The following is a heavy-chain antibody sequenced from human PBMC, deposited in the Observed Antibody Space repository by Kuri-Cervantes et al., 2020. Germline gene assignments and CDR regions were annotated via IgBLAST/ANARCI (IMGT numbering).Heavy chain of an antibody. V-gene: IGHV3-23*01. J-gene: IGHJ3*02. CDR3: AKDMLWLSHVYCDLDAFDI. CDR1: GFTFSSDS. CDR2: ISGIGGTT. Sequence: GGSLRLSCAASGFTFSSDSINWVRQAPGKGLEWVPAISGIGGTTYYEDSVKGRFTITRDNSKNTLDLQMNSLRAEDTAVYYCAKDMLWLSHVYCDLDAFDIWGQGTMVTVSS. D-gene: IGHD4-17*01.